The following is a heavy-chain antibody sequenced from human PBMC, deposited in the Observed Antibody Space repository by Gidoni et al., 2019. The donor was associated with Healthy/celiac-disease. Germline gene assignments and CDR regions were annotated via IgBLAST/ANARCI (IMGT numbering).Heavy chain of an antibody. V-gene: IGHV4-4*07. CDR2: IYTSGST. CDR1: GGSISSYY. D-gene: IGHD3-22*01. Sequence: QVQLQESGPGLVKPSETLSLTCTVSGGSISSYYWSWIRQPAGKGLEWIGRIYTSGSTNYNPSLKSRVTMSVDTSKNQFSLKLSSVTAADTAVYYCARISSYYYDSSGYYLVSAFDIWGQGTMVTVSS. J-gene: IGHJ3*02. CDR3: ARISSYYYDSSGYYLVSAFDI.